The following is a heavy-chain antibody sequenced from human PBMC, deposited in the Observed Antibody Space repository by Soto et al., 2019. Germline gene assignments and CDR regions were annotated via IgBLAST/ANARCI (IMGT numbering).Heavy chain of an antibody. CDR2: ISGSGTTT. V-gene: IGHV3-23*01. J-gene: IGHJ4*02. CDR3: ATTNSGWETPFDS. Sequence: EVQLLESGGGLVQPGGSLRLSCAASGFIFSSYALSWVRQAPGKGLEWVSAISGSGTTTYYADSVKGRFTLSRDNSKNMLYVQMDALGAEDTAVYCGATTNSGWETPFDSWGQGTLVTVSS. D-gene: IGHD6-19*01. CDR1: GFIFSSYA.